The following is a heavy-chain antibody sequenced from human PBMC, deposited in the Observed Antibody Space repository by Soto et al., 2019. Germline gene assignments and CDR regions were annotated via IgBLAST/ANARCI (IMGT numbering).Heavy chain of an antibody. Sequence: GGSLRLSCAAAGFTSSSYAMNWVRQAPGKGRGWVSAISGSGASTYYADSGQGRFTISRDNSKNTLYLQMSSLRAEDTAIYHCAKDRKAAAGTDNSFDHWGQGTLVTVSS. CDR2: ISGSGAST. J-gene: IGHJ5*02. D-gene: IGHD6-13*01. CDR1: GFTSSSYA. CDR3: AKDRKAAAGTDNSFDH. V-gene: IGHV3-23*01.